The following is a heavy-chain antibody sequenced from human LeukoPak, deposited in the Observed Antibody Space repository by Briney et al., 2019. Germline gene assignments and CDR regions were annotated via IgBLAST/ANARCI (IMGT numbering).Heavy chain of an antibody. V-gene: IGHV1-8*01. J-gene: IGHJ4*02. CDR2: MNHNSGNT. CDR1: GYTFTNCD. Sequence: ASVTVSYKASGYTFTNCDINWVRQAPGHPLEWMGWMNHNSGNTAYAQKFQGRVTMTRNTSISTAYMELSSLRSEDTAVYYCARDIDDVGALLDFWGQGTLVTVSS. CDR3: ARDIDDVGALLDF. D-gene: IGHD1-26*01.